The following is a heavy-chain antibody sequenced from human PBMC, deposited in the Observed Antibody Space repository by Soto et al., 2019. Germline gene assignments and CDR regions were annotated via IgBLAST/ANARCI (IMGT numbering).Heavy chain of an antibody. D-gene: IGHD4-4*01. V-gene: IGHV1-69*13. CDR1: GGTFSSYA. J-gene: IGHJ3*02. CDR2: IIPIFGTA. CDR3: ARDVPPRYDYSNYVAFDI. Sequence: SVKVSCKASGGTFSSYAISWVRQAPGQGLEWMGGIIPIFGTANYAQKFQGRVTITADESTSTAYMELSSLRSEDTAVYYCARDVPPRYDYSNYVAFDIWGRGTMVTVSS.